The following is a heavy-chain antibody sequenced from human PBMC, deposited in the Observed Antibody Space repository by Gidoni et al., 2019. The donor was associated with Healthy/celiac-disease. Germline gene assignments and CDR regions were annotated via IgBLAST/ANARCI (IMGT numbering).Heavy chain of an antibody. D-gene: IGHD3-3*01. CDR2: ISWNSGSI. CDR3: AKDTLAYDFWSGYTFDP. V-gene: IGHV3-9*01. Sequence: EVQLVESGGGLVQPVSSLRLSCAASGFTFDDSAMHWVRQAPGKGLEWVSGISWNSGSIGYADSVKGRFTISRDNAKNSLYLQMNSLRAEDTALYYCAKDTLAYDFWSGYTFDPWGQGTLVTVSS. CDR1: GFTFDDSA. J-gene: IGHJ5*02.